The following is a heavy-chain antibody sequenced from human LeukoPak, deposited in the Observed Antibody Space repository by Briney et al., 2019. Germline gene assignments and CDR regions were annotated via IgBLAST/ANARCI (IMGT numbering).Heavy chain of an antibody. CDR3: ARDCSGGSCYLDY. CDR1: GYTFTGYY. D-gene: IGHD2-15*01. V-gene: IGHV1-2*02. J-gene: IGHJ4*02. CDR2: INPNSGGT. Sequence: PAASVKVSCKASGYTFTGYYMHWVRQAPGQGLEWMGWINPNSGGTNYAQKFQGRVTMTRDMSTSTVYMELSSLRSEDTAVYYCARDCSGGSCYLDYWGQGTLVTVSS.